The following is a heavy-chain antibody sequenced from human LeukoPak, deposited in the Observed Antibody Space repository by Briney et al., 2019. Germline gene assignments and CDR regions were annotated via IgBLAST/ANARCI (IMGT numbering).Heavy chain of an antibody. Sequence: GGSLRLSCAASGFTFTGYSMNWVRQAPGKGVEWVSSITSSGNYIYYADSMKGRFTISRDNAKNSLYLQMNSLRAEDTAVYYCARDRPTLTGYYPFDYWGQGTLVTVSS. CDR3: ARDRPTLTGYYPFDY. D-gene: IGHD3-9*01. CDR2: ITSSGNYI. J-gene: IGHJ4*02. V-gene: IGHV3-21*01. CDR1: GFTFTGYS.